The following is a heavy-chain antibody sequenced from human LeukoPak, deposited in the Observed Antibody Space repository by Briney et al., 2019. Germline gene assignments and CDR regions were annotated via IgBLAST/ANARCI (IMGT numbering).Heavy chain of an antibody. V-gene: IGHV3-21*01. D-gene: IGHD1-14*01. CDR1: GFTFSSYS. CDR3: ASSPPFDY. J-gene: IGHJ4*02. CDR2: ISSSSSYI. Sequence: GGSLRLSCAASGFTFSSYSMNWVRQAPGKGLEWVSSISSSSSYIYYADSVQGRFTISRDNAKNSLYLQMSSLRAEDTDVYYCASSPPFDYWGQGTLVTVSS.